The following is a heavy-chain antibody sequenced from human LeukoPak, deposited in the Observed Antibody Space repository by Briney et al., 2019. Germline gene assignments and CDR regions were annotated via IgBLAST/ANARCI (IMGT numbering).Heavy chain of an antibody. V-gene: IGHV1-2*02. Sequence: SVKVSCKDSGYTFTGYYMHWVRQAPGQGLEWMGWINPNSGGTNYAQKFQGRVTMTRDTSISTAYMELSRLKSDDTAVYYCARGVYGDYVVDYWGQGTLVTVSS. CDR1: GYTFTGYY. D-gene: IGHD4-17*01. CDR3: ARGVYGDYVVDY. J-gene: IGHJ4*02. CDR2: INPNSGGT.